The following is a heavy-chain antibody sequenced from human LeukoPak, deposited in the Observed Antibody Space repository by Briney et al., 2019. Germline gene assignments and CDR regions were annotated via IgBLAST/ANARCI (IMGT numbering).Heavy chain of an antibody. Sequence: PSGTLSLTCTVSGGSISSYYWSWIRQPPGKGLEWIGYIYYSGSTNYNPSLKSRVTISVDTSKNQFSLKLSSVTAADTAVYYCARGVWFGELLGYWGQGTLVTVSS. V-gene: IGHV4-59*01. CDR2: IYYSGST. CDR3: ARGVWFGELLGY. D-gene: IGHD3-10*01. J-gene: IGHJ4*02. CDR1: GGSISSYY.